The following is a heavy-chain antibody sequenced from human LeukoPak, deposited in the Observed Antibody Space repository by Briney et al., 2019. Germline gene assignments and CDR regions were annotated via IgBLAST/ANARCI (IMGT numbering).Heavy chain of an antibody. J-gene: IGHJ5*02. CDR2: IIPIFGTA. CDR1: GGTFSSYA. V-gene: IGHV1-69*01. Sequence: SVKVSCKASGGTFSSYAISWVRQAPGQGLEWMGGIIPIFGTANYAQKFQGRVTITADESTSTAYMELSSLRSEDTAVYYCARERMVRGVTPLNWFDPWGQGTLVTVSS. D-gene: IGHD3-10*01. CDR3: ARERMVRGVTPLNWFDP.